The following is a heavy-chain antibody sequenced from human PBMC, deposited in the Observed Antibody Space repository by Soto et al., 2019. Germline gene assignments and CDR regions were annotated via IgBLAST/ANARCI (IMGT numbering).Heavy chain of an antibody. D-gene: IGHD6-6*01. Sequence: GGSLRLSCAASGFTFRSFSMNWVRQAPGEGLEWVSSISSSSNYMYYADSLKGRFTISRDNAKDSLFLQMHSLRAEDTAVYYCARASSSGSYFDYWGQGTLVTVSS. CDR2: ISSSSNYM. V-gene: IGHV3-21*01. CDR3: ARASSSGSYFDY. J-gene: IGHJ4*02. CDR1: GFTFRSFS.